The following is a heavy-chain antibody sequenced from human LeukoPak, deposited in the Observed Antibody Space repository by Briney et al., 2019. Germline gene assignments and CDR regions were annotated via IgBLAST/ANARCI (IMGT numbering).Heavy chain of an antibody. CDR2: ISSSGSTI. V-gene: IGHV3-48*04. D-gene: IGHD3-3*01. J-gene: IGHJ6*02. Sequence: AGGSLRLSCAASGFTFSSYRMNWVRQAPGKGLEWVSYISSSGSTIYYADSVKGRFTISRDNAKNTLYLQMNSLRAEDTAVYYCAREGYYDFWSGYYMGEGMDVWGQGTTVTVSS. CDR3: AREGYYDFWSGYYMGEGMDV. CDR1: GFTFSSYR.